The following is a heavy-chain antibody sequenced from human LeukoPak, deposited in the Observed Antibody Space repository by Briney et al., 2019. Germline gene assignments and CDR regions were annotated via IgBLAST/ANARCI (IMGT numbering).Heavy chain of an antibody. Sequence: GGSLRLSCAASGFTFDDHVMQWVRQAPGKGLEWVSLISGDGGSTYYADSVKGRFTISRDNSKNSLYLQMNSLRTEDTALYYCAKDKSAWLQYIFDYWGQGTLVTVSS. CDR3: AKDKSAWLQYIFDY. V-gene: IGHV3-43*02. D-gene: IGHD5-24*01. CDR2: ISGDGGST. CDR1: GFTFDDHV. J-gene: IGHJ4*02.